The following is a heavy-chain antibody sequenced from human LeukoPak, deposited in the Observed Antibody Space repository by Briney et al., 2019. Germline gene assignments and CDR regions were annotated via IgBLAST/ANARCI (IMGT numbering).Heavy chain of an antibody. J-gene: IGHJ4*02. CDR2: MRFDGRNV. Sequence: PGGSLRLSCAASAFSFSRYGAHWVRQAPGKGLESVAFMRFDGRNVYYTDSVKGRFTISRDDAKNMLYVQMNSLRAEDTAVYYCVRDKDGYNFWGQGTLVSVSS. V-gene: IGHV3-30*02. CDR1: AFSFSRYG. D-gene: IGHD5-24*01. CDR3: VRDKDGYNF.